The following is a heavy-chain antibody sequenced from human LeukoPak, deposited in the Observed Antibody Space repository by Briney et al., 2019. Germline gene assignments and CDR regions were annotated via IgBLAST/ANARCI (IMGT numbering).Heavy chain of an antibody. D-gene: IGHD2-2*01. CDR2: ISYDGSNK. J-gene: IGHJ4*02. CDR3: ASGPRYCRSNICYEDY. V-gene: IGHV3-30-3*01. Sequence: PGGSLRLSCAASGFTFSSYAMHWVRQAPGKGLEWVAVISYDGSNKYYADSVKGRFTISRDNAKNSLYLQMDSLGAEDTAVYYCASGPRYCRSNICYEDYWGQGTLVTVSS. CDR1: GFTFSSYA.